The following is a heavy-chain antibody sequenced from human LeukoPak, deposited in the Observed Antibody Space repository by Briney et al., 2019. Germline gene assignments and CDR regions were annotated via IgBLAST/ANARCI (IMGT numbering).Heavy chain of an antibody. Sequence: PSQTLSLTCAGSGGSISSGGYSWSWIRQPPGKGLEGIGYIYHSGSTYYNPSLKSRVTISVDRSKNQFSLKLSSVTAADTAVYYCASSYYYGSGSYVPSFDIWGQGTMVTVSS. V-gene: IGHV4-30-2*01. D-gene: IGHD3-10*01. CDR1: GGSISSGGYS. CDR2: IYHSGST. J-gene: IGHJ3*02. CDR3: ASSYYYGSGSYVPSFDI.